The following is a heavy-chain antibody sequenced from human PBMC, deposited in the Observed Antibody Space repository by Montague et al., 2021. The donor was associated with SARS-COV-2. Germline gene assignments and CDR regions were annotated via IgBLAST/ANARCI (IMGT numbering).Heavy chain of an antibody. CDR3: ASAIAVADTHYYYYGMDV. J-gene: IGHJ6*02. Sequence: SETLSLTCSVSGGSFSSSSYYWGWIRQPPGKGPEWIGSIYYSGSTNYNPSLKSRVTMSVDTSKKQFSLRPTSVTAADTATYFCASAIAVADTHYYYYGMDVWGQGTTVTVSS. D-gene: IGHD6-19*01. CDR1: GGSFSSSSYY. V-gene: IGHV4-39*01. CDR2: IYYSGST.